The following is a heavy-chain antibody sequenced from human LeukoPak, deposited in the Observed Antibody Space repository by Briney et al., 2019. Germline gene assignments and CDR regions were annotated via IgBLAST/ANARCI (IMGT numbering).Heavy chain of an antibody. D-gene: IGHD7-27*01. CDR3: ARLELGPYYFDY. J-gene: IGHJ4*02. CDR1: GYSFTTYW. V-gene: IGHV5-51*01. Sequence: GESLKISCKVSGYSFTTYWIGWVRQMPGKDLEWMGIIYPGDSDTRYSPSFQGQVTISAGKSISTAYLQWSSLKASDTAMYYCARLELGPYYFDYWGQGTLVTVSS. CDR2: IYPGDSDT.